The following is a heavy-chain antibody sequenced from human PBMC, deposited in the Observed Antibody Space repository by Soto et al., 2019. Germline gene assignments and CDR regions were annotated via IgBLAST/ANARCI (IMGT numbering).Heavy chain of an antibody. CDR3: ARIHYSSAPCYYYGMDV. D-gene: IGHD6-25*01. CDR1: GFSLSTSGMC. V-gene: IGHV2-70*01. CDR2: IDWDDDK. J-gene: IGHJ6*02. Sequence: GSGATLVNPTQTLTLNCTFSGFSLSTSGMCVSWIRQPPGKALEWLALIDWDDDKYYSTSLKTRLTISKDTSKNQVVLTMTNMDPVDTATYYCARIHYSSAPCYYYGMDVWGQGTTDTVSS.